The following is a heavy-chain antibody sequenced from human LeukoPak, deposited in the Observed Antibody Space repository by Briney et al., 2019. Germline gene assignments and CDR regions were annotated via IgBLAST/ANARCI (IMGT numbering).Heavy chain of an antibody. CDR3: ARGDIVVVPAAISGWFDP. J-gene: IGHJ5*02. CDR2: IIPIFGTA. CDR1: GGTFSSYA. Sequence: SVKVSCKASGGTFSSYAISWVRQAPGQGLEWMGGIIPIFGTANYAQKFQGRVTITADESTSTAYMELSSLRSEDTAVYYCARGDIVVVPAAISGWFDPWDQGTLVTVSS. V-gene: IGHV1-69*13. D-gene: IGHD2-2*01.